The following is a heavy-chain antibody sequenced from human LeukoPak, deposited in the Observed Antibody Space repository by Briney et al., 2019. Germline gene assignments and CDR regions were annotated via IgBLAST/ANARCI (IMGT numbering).Heavy chain of an antibody. CDR1: GGSISSYY. CDR3: AKHYGSESYYLDY. D-gene: IGHD3-10*01. CDR2: IYYSGST. Sequence: PSETLSLTCTVSGGSISSYYWSWIRQPPGKGLEWIGYIYYSGSTNYNPSLKSRVTISVDTSKNQFSLKLSSVTAADTAVYYCAKHYGSESYYLDYWGQGTLVTVSS. J-gene: IGHJ4*02. V-gene: IGHV4-59*01.